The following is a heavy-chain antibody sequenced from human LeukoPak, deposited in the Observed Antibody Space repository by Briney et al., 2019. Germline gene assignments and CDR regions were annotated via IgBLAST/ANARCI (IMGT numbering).Heavy chain of an antibody. CDR1: GYTLTELS. Sequence: ASVKVSCKVSGYTLTELSMHWVRQAPGKGLEWMVGFDPEDGETIYAQKLQGRVTMTEDTSTDTAYMELSSLRSEDTAVYYCATVPRYYDILTGYSLWGQGTLVTVSS. J-gene: IGHJ4*02. CDR3: ATVPRYYDILTGYSL. D-gene: IGHD3-9*01. V-gene: IGHV1-24*01. CDR2: FDPEDGET.